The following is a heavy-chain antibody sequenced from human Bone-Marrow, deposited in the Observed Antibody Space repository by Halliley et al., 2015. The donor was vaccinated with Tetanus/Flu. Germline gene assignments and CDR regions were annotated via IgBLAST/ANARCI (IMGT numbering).Heavy chain of an antibody. V-gene: IGHV3-30*18. J-gene: IGHJ6*02. CDR3: VKNSGSHYYYYGMDV. CDR1: GFTFSTYG. Sequence: SGFTFSTYGMHWVRQAPGKGLEWVAVISYDGDDKYYLDSVTGRFTISRDNSKNTLYLQMNSLRVEDTAVYYCVKNSGSHYYYYGMDVWGQGTTVTVSS. CDR2: ISYDGDDK. D-gene: IGHD1-26*01.